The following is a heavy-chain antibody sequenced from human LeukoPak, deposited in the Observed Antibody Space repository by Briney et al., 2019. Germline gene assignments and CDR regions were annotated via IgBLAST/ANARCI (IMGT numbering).Heavy chain of an antibody. D-gene: IGHD6-19*01. Sequence: GGSLRLSCAASGFTVSTNSLSWVRQAPGKGLEWVSVIYSGGSTYYADSVKGRFTISRDNSKNTLYLQMNSLRAEDTAVYYCARESIAVAGYDYWGQGTLVTVSS. CDR3: ARESIAVAGYDY. J-gene: IGHJ4*02. V-gene: IGHV3-66*01. CDR2: IYSGGST. CDR1: GFTVSTNS.